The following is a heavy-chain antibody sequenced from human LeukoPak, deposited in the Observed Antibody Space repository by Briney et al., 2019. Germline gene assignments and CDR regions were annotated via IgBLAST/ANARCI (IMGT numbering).Heavy chain of an antibody. D-gene: IGHD6-19*01. V-gene: IGHV3-53*01. Sequence: PGGSLRLSCAASGFTFSSNYMSWVRQAPGKGLEWVSVIYSGGGTHYADSVEGRFTISRDNSKNTLYLQMNSLRAEDTAVYYCARDSSGWGRPDYWGQGTLVTVSS. J-gene: IGHJ4*02. CDR3: ARDSSGWGRPDY. CDR1: GFTFSSNY. CDR2: IYSGGGT.